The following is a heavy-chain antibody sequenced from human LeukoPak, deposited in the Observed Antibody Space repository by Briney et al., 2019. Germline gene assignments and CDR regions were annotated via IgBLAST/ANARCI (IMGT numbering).Heavy chain of an antibody. Sequence: GGSLRLSCAASGFTFSNYAMTWVRQAPGKGLEWVSIISSSGAHTYYADSVKGRFTISRDNAMDTLYLQMNSLRADDTAVYYCVKDRVDGSGSQFDSWGQGSLVIVSS. J-gene: IGHJ4*02. CDR1: GFTFSNYA. V-gene: IGHV3-23*01. D-gene: IGHD3-10*01. CDR3: VKDRVDGSGSQFDS. CDR2: ISSSGAHT.